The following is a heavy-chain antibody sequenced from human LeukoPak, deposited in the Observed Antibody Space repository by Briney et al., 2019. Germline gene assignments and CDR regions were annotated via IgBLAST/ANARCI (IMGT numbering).Heavy chain of an antibody. V-gene: IGHV1-2*07. CDR1: GYTFTDYY. CDR2: INPNSGGT. Sequence: SVKASCKASGYTFTDYYIHWVRQAPGQGLEWMGWINPNSGGTNYAHKFQGRVTMTSDTSISTVYMDLSSLNSDDTAVYYCARDVGSLVVDYWGQGTLVPVSS. CDR3: ARDVGSLVVDY. D-gene: IGHD2-8*02. J-gene: IGHJ4*02.